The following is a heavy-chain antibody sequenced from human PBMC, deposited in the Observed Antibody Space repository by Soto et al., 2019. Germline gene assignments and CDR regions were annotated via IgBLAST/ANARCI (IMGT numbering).Heavy chain of an antibody. CDR2: FDPEDGET. Sequence: GASVKVSCKVSGYTLTELSMHWVRQAPGKGLEWMGGFDPEDGETIYAQKFQGRVTMTEDTSTDTAYMELSSLRSEDTAVYYCATDDRDIVVVPAAGPPVFLSPGRPMDVWGQGTTVTVSS. V-gene: IGHV1-24*01. D-gene: IGHD2-2*01. CDR3: ATDDRDIVVVPAAGPPVFLSPGRPMDV. J-gene: IGHJ6*02. CDR1: GYTLTELS.